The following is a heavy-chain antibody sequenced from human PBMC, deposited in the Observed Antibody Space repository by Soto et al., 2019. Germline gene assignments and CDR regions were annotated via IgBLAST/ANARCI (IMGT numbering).Heavy chain of an antibody. V-gene: IGHV6-1*01. D-gene: IGHD5-12*01. J-gene: IGHJ6*02. CDR2: TYYRTRWYN. CDR1: GDTVSSNRAA. CDR3: SAATRGYLYYGMDF. Sequence: SQTLSLTCAISGDTVSSNRAAWNWIRQSPSRGLEWLGRTYYRTRWYNDYAVSVKGRITINPDPSRNQFYLQVNSVTSEDTAVYYCSAATRGYLYYGMDFWGQGTTVTVSS.